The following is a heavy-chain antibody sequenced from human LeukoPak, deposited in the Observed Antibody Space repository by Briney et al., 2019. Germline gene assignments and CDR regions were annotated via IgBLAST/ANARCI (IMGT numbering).Heavy chain of an antibody. CDR1: GYTFTSYG. J-gene: IGHJ4*02. CDR3: ARALDIVVVRGDFDY. D-gene: IGHD2-2*03. CDR2: ISAYNGNT. V-gene: IGHV1-18*01. Sequence: ASVKVSCKASGYTFTSYGISWVRQAPGQGLEWMGWISAYNGNTNYAQKLQGRVTMTTDTSTSTAYMELRSLRSDDTAVYYCARALDIVVVRGDFDYWGQGTLVTVSS.